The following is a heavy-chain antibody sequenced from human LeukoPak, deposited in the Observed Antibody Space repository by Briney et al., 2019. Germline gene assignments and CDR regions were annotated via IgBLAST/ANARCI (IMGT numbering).Heavy chain of an antibody. D-gene: IGHD6-19*01. V-gene: IGHV3-23*01. CDR3: AKEASYSSGWTPFDY. CDR1: GFTVSNKY. J-gene: IGHJ4*02. CDR2: ISGSGGST. Sequence: GGSLRLSCAASGFTVSNKYMTWVRQAPGKGLEWVSAISGSGGSTYYADSVKGRFTISRDNSKNTLYLQMNSLRAEDTAVYYCAKEASYSSGWTPFDYWGQGTLVTVSS.